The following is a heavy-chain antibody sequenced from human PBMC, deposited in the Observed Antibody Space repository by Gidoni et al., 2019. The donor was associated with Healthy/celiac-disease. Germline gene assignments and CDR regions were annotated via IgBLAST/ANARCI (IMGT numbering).Heavy chain of an antibody. CDR3: ARPEGYCSGGSCPIYGMDV. CDR1: GYSFTSYW. CDR2: IYPGDSDT. J-gene: IGHJ6*02. V-gene: IGHV5-51*01. D-gene: IGHD2-15*01. Sequence: EVQLVQSGAEVKQPGESLKISCKGSGYSFTSYWIGWVRQMPGKGLEWMGIIYPGDSDTRYSPSCQGQVTISADKSISTAYLQWSSLKASDTAMYYCARPEGYCSGGSCPIYGMDVWGQGTTVTVSS.